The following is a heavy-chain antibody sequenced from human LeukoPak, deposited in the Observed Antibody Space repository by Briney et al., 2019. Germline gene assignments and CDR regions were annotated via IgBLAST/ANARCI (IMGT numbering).Heavy chain of an antibody. D-gene: IGHD6-6*01. CDR1: GYTFTGYY. Sequence: ASVKVSCKASGYTFTGYYMHWVRQAPGQGLEWMGWINPNSGGTNYAQKFQGRVTMTRDTSISTAYMELSRLRSDDTAVYYCARDFQSSSWGPKNWFDPWGQGTLVTVSS. V-gene: IGHV1-2*02. CDR3: ARDFQSSSWGPKNWFDP. CDR2: INPNSGGT. J-gene: IGHJ5*02.